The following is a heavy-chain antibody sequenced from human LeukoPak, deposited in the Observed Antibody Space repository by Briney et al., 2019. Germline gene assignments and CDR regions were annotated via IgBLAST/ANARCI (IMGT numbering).Heavy chain of an antibody. CDR1: GGSISSYY. CDR2: IYYSGSA. V-gene: IGHV4-59*08. Sequence: SETLSLTCTVSGGSISSYYWSWIRQTPGKGLEWIGYIYYSGSANYNPSLKSRVNISVDTSKNQFSLKLSSVTAADTALYYCASLYCSSTSCYLFHWGQGTLVTVSS. D-gene: IGHD2-2*01. CDR3: ASLYCSSTSCYLFH. J-gene: IGHJ4*02.